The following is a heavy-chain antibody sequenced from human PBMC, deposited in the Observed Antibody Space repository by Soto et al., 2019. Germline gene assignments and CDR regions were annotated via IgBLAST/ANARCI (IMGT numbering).Heavy chain of an antibody. J-gene: IGHJ3*02. V-gene: IGHV3-23*01. D-gene: IGHD2-2*01. CDR3: AKHLPSRKNQRRRADAFHI. CDR2: VTGRSTTT. CDR1: GFTFSSYA. Sequence: EVQLLESGGGLVQPGGSLRLSCAASGFTFSSYAMSWVRQAPGKGLEWVSVVTGRSTTTYYADSVKGRFTISRDNSKNTLFLQMNTLGAGDTAVYYCAKHLPSRKNQRRRADAFHIWGQGTMLTVSS.